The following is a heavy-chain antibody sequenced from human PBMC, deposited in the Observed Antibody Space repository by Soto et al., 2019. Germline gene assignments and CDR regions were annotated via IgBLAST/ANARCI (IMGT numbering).Heavy chain of an antibody. CDR3: ARGDRGAFDL. V-gene: IGHV3-74*01. D-gene: IGHD1-26*01. J-gene: IGHJ3*01. CDR2: IHSDGSST. CDR1: GFTFSYYW. Sequence: EVQLVESGGGLVRPGGSLRLSCAASGFTFSYYWMHWVRQAPGKGLVWVSRIHSDGSSTTYAEFVKGRFIIYRDNARNTVDLQMNSVRVEDTAVYYCARGDRGAFDLWGQGTVVTVSS.